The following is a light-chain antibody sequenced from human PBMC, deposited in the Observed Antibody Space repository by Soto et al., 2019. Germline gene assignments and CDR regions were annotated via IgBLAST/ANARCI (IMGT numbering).Light chain of an antibody. J-gene: IGLJ1*01. CDR2: DDN. Sequence: SALTQPPSVSAAPGQKVTISCSGSSSNIGGNPVSWYQQLPGTAPKLLIYDDNKRPSGIPDRFSGSKSGTSATLGITGFQTGDEADYYCGSWDSSLSAYVFGTGTKVTVL. V-gene: IGLV1-51*01. CDR1: SSNIGGNP. CDR3: GSWDSSLSAYV.